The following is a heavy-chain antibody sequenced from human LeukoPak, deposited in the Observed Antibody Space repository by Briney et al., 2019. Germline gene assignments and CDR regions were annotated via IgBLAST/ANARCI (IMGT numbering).Heavy chain of an antibody. V-gene: IGHV4-59*08. Sequence: SETLSLTYTVSGGSISSSYYWNWIRQPPGKRLEWIGYIYYSGSTNYNPSLKSRVTISVDTSKNQFSLKLSSVTAADTAVYYCARSVEMATVPFDYWGQGTLVTVSS. CDR2: IYYSGST. J-gene: IGHJ4*02. CDR1: GGSISSSYY. CDR3: ARSVEMATVPFDY. D-gene: IGHD5-24*01.